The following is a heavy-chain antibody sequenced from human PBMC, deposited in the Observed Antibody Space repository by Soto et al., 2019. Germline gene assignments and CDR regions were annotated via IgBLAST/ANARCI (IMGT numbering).Heavy chain of an antibody. Sequence: GGSLRLSCAASGFTFSSYAMSWFRQAPGKGLEWVSAISGSGGSTYYADSVKGRFTISRDNSKNTLYLQMNSLRAEDTAVYYCAKDRVSVAGITNMDVWGQGTTVTVSS. D-gene: IGHD6-19*01. CDR2: ISGSGGST. CDR1: GFTFSSYA. CDR3: AKDRVSVAGITNMDV. V-gene: IGHV3-23*01. J-gene: IGHJ6*02.